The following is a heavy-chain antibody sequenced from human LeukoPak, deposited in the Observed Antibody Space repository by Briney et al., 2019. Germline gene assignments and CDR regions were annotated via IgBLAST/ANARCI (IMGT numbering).Heavy chain of an antibody. J-gene: IGHJ4*02. V-gene: IGHV3-53*01. CDR3: ARAPRYSSGWYFDY. Sequence: GGSLRLSCAASGFTVSSNYMSWVRQAPGKGLEWVSVIYSGGSTYYADSVKGRFTISRDNSKNTLYLQMNSLRAEDTAVYYCARAPRYSSGWYFDYWAREPWSPSPQ. CDR1: GFTVSSNY. CDR2: IYSGGST. D-gene: IGHD6-19*01.